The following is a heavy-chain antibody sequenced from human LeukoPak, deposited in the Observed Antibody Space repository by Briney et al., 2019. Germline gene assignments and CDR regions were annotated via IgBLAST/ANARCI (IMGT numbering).Heavy chain of an antibody. CDR3: ARSGGYSGYDFQYYFDY. D-gene: IGHD5-12*01. CDR1: GFTFSSYA. J-gene: IGHJ4*02. CDR2: IWYDGSNK. Sequence: GRSLRLSCVASGFTFSSYAMHWVRQAPGKGLEWVAVIWYDGSNKYYADSVKGRFTISRDNSKNTLYLQMNSLRAEDTAVYYCARSGGYSGYDFQYYFDYWGQGTLVTVSS. V-gene: IGHV3-33*08.